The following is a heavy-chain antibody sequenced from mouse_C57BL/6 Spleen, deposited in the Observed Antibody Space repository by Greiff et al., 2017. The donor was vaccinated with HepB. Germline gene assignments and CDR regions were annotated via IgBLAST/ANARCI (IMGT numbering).Heavy chain of an antibody. D-gene: IGHD2-1*01. J-gene: IGHJ3*01. V-gene: IGHV14-4*01. Sequence: EVQLQQSGAELVRPGASVKLSCTASGFNIKDDYMHWVKQRPEQGLEWIGWIDPENGDTEYASKFQGKATITADTSSNPAYLQLSSLTSEDTAVYYGTTIYYGNGAYWGQGTLVTVSA. CDR2: IDPENGDT. CDR3: TTIYYGNGAY. CDR1: GFNIKDDY.